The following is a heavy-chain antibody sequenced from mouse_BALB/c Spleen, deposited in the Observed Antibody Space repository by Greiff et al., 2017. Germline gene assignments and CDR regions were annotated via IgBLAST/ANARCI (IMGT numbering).Heavy chain of an antibody. D-gene: IGHD2-14*01. J-gene: IGHJ2*01. CDR3: ARTNYRYDGYFDY. Sequence: VHVKQSGPELVKPGASVKISCKASGYTFTDYNMHWVKQSHGKSLEWIGYIYPYNGGTGYNQKFKSKATLTVDNSSSTAYMELRSLTSEDSAVYYCARTNYRYDGYFDYWGQGTTLTVSS. CDR2: IYPYNGGT. CDR1: GYTFTDYN. V-gene: IGHV1S29*02.